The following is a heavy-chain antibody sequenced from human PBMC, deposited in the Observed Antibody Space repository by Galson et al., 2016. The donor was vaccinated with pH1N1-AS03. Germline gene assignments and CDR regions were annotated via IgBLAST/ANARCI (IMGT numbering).Heavy chain of an antibody. CDR1: GFTFNNYW. J-gene: IGHJ4*02. D-gene: IGHD6-19*01. CDR3: ARVMIGVTGDVLVR. CDR2: INEDGNVD. Sequence: SLRLSCAASGFTFNNYWMTWVRRAPGKGLEWVANINEDGNVDQYVDSVKGRFTISRDNGQNSVFLQMNSLRAEDAAVYFCARVMIGVTGDVLVRWGQGTLVTVSS. V-gene: IGHV3-7*01.